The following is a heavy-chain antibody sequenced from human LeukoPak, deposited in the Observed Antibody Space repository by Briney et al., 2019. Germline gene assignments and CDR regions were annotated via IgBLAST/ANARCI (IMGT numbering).Heavy chain of an antibody. CDR2: ISGSGGST. J-gene: IGHJ4*02. Sequence: GGSLRLSCAASGFTFNNYRMSWVRQAPGKGLEWVSAISGSGGSTYYADSVKGRFTISRDNSKNTLYLQMNSLRAEDTAVYYCAKDSRLYCSGGSCYRYFDYWGQGTLVTVSS. D-gene: IGHD2-15*01. CDR1: GFTFNNYR. CDR3: AKDSRLYCSGGSCYRYFDY. V-gene: IGHV3-23*01.